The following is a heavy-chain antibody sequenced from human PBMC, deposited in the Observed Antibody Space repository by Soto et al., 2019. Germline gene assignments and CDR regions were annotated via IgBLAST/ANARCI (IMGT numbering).Heavy chain of an antibody. CDR1: GFTVSSNY. CDR2: IYSGGTT. V-gene: IGHV3-53*01. D-gene: IGHD3-3*01. J-gene: IGHJ6*02. CDR3: ARQPSRDSTVFGVALNYFYYVLDV. Sequence: EVQLVESGGALIQPGGSLRLSCAASGFTVSSNYMSWVRQAPGKGLEWVSIIYSGGTTYYADSVKGRFTISRDNSKNTLYLQMNSLRVEDTAVYYCARQPSRDSTVFGVALNYFYYVLDVWGQGTTVTVSS.